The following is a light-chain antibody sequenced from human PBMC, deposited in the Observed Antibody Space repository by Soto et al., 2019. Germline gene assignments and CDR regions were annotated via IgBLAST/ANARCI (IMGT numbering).Light chain of an antibody. CDR1: SSDVGAYNS. Sequence: QSVLAQPASVSGSPEQSITISCTGTSSDVGAYNSVSWYQQHPHKAPQVIIYKGTQRPSGISNRFSGSTSGTVASLTISGLQADDEADYFCCSSAPESTYVFGTGTKLTVL. J-gene: IGLJ1*01. CDR2: KGT. CDR3: CSSAPESTYV. V-gene: IGLV2-23*01.